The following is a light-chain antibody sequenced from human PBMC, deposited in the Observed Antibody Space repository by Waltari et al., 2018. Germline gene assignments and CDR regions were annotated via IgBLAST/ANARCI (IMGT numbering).Light chain of an antibody. CDR3: QQRSNWPPFT. CDR2: AAS. J-gene: IGKJ3*01. Sequence: EIVLTQSPATLSLSPGERATLSCRASQSVSRYLAWYQQKPGQAPRLLIYAASNRPTGIPARFSGSGSGTDFTLTISSLEPEDFAVYYCQQRSNWPPFTFGPGTKVDIK. CDR1: QSVSRY. V-gene: IGKV3-11*01.